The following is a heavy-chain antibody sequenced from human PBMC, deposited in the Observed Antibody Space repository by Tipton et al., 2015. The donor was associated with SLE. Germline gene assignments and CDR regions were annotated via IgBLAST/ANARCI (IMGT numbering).Heavy chain of an antibody. D-gene: IGHD2-8*01. Sequence: TLSLTCTVSGVSISGSRYYWDWIRQPPGKGPEWIGRITNSGTTYYTPSFQSRVTMSVDTSKNHFSLKLSSVTAADTAVYYCARHDTNYGRNWFDPWGQGTLVTVSS. CDR2: ITNSGTT. J-gene: IGHJ5*02. CDR3: ARHDTNYGRNWFDP. V-gene: IGHV4-39*01. CDR1: GVSISGSRYY.